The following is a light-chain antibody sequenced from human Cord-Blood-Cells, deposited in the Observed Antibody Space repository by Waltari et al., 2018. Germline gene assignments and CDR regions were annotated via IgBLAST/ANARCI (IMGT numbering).Light chain of an antibody. CDR1: SSHVGGYND. J-gene: IGLJ1*01. V-gene: IGLV2-8*01. CDR3: SSYAGSNNYV. CDR2: GVS. Sequence: QSALTQPPSASGSPGQSVTISCTGTSSHVGGYNDVSWYQHHPGKAPKLMIYGVSKRPSGVPDRFSGSKSGNTASLTVSGLQAEDEADYYCSSYAGSNNYVFGTGTKVTVL.